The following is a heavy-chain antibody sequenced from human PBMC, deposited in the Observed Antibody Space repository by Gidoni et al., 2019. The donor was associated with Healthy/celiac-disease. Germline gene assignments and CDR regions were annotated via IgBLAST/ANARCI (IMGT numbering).Heavy chain of an antibody. Sequence: HVQLLQSGAEVKKPGASVTVSCKSSGYTFTSYCIIWVRQAPGQGLEWMGWISAYNGNTNDAQKLQGRVTMNTDTSTSTAYMELRSLRSDDTAVYYCARGEGHYYESSGYPADAFDIWGQGTMVTVSS. CDR1: GYTFTSYC. D-gene: IGHD3-22*01. V-gene: IGHV1-18*01. J-gene: IGHJ3*02. CDR2: ISAYNGNT. CDR3: ARGEGHYYESSGYPADAFDI.